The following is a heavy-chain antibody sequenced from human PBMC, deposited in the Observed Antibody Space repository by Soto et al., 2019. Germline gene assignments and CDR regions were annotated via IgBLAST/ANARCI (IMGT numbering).Heavy chain of an antibody. D-gene: IGHD5-18*01. CDR1: GFTFSSYA. CDR2: ISGSGAST. J-gene: IGHJ6*02. Sequence: GGSLRLSCAASGFTFSSYAMSWVRQAPGKGLEWVSAISGSGASTYSADSVKGRFTISRDNSKNTLYLQMSILRAEDTAVYYCAKEGIHASNYYYYGMDVWGQGTTVTVSS. CDR3: AKEGIHASNYYYYGMDV. V-gene: IGHV3-23*01.